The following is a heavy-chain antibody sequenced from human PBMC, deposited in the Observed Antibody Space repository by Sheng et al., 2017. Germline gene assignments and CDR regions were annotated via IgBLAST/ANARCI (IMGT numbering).Heavy chain of an antibody. Sequence: QVQLQQWGAGLLKPSETLSLTCAVYGGSFSGYYWSWIRQPPGKGLEWIGEINHSGSTNYNPSLKSRVTISVDTSKNQFSLKLSSVTAADTAVYYCARRGRYNYRGWFRPRGAQGTLVTVSS. J-gene: IGHJ4*02. D-gene: IGHD1-20*01. CDR1: GGSFSGYY. V-gene: IGHV4-34*01. CDR2: INHSGST. CDR3: ARRGRYNYRGWFRPR.